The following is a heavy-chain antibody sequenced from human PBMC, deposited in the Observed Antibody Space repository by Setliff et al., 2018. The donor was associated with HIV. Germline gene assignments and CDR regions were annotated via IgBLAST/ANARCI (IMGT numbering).Heavy chain of an antibody. Sequence: PSETLSLTCSVSGGYITSYQWSWIRQPPGKGLEWIGYIYHSGSTNHNKYNPSLKSRVTMSGDTSKNQFSLKLTSVTAADTAVYYCARDLDYDTRASDAFDIWGQGTMVTVSS. CDR1: GGYITSYQ. D-gene: IGHD3-22*01. CDR2: IYHSGST. CDR3: ARDLDYDTRASDAFDI. V-gene: IGHV4-59*01. J-gene: IGHJ3*02.